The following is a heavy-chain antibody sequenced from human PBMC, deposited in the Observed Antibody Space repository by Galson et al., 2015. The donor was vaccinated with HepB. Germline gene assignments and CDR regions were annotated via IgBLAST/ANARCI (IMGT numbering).Heavy chain of an antibody. V-gene: IGHV3-48*02. CDR1: GFPFNGYS. CDR3: ARDRVAATWIDY. Sequence: LRLSCAASGFPFNGYSMNWVRQAPGKGLQWVSYISSTGSMIHYAGSVKGRFTISRDNAKNSLYLQMDSLRDEDTAVYYCARDRVAATWIDYWGQGTLVTVSS. D-gene: IGHD6-19*01. J-gene: IGHJ4*02. CDR2: ISSTGSMI.